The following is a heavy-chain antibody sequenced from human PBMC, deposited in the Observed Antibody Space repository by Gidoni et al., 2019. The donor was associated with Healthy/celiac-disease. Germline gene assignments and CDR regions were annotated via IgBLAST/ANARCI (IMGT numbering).Heavy chain of an antibody. CDR1: GFTFSSYW. CDR3: ARVGLRELIDY. CDR2: IKQDGSEK. J-gene: IGHJ4*02. V-gene: IGHV3-7*03. D-gene: IGHD1-26*01. Sequence: EVQLVESGGGLVQPGGSLRLSCAASGFTFSSYWMRWVRQAPGKGLEWVANIKQDGSEKYYVDSVKGRFTISRDNAKNSLYLQMNSLRAEDTAVYYCARVGLRELIDYWGQGTLVTVSS.